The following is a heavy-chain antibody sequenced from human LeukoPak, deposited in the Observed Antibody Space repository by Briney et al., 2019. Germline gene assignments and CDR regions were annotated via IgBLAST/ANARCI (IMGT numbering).Heavy chain of an antibody. Sequence: PGGSLRLSCAASGFTFTTYAMSWVRQAPGKGLEWVAAIGYSGGSTYYADSVKGRFTISRDNSKNTLYLQMNSLRAEDTAVYYCATPRDTDGMDVWGQGTTVTVSS. CDR3: ATPRDTDGMDV. V-gene: IGHV3-23*01. J-gene: IGHJ6*02. CDR2: IGYSGGST. CDR1: GFTFTTYA. D-gene: IGHD3-10*01.